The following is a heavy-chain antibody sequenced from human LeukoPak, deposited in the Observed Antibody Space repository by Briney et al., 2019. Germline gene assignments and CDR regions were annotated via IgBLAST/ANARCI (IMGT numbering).Heavy chain of an antibody. CDR3: ARISGSGIIYPSPFDY. D-gene: IGHD3-10*01. CDR1: GFTFDDYG. CDR2: INWNGGST. V-gene: IGHV3-20*04. J-gene: IGHJ4*02. Sequence: GGYLRLSCAASGFTFDDYGMSWVRQAPGKGLEWVSGINWNGGSTGHADSVKGRFTISREHAKKSLYLKMNSLRAEDTALYYCARISGSGIIYPSPFDYWGQGTLVAVSS.